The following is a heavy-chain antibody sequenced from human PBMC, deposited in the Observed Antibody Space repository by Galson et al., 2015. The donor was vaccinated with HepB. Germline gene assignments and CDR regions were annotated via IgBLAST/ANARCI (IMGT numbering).Heavy chain of an antibody. J-gene: IGHJ6*04. V-gene: IGHV3-30*18. CDR1: GFTFSSYG. CDR3: AKDLTGYYDV. Sequence: SLRLSCAASGFTFSSYGMHWVRQAPGRGLEWVAVISYDGSNKYYADSVKGRFTISRGNSKNTLYLQMNSLRAEDTAVYYCAKDLTGYYDVWGKGTTVTVSS. D-gene: IGHD3-22*01. CDR2: ISYDGSNK.